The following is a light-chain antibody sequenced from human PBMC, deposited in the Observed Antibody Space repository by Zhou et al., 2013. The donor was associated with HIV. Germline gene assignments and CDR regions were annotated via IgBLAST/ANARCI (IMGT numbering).Light chain of an antibody. Sequence: DIQMTQSPSSLSASVGDRVTITCRASQSISSWLAWYQQKPEKPPKSLIYDASSLQSGVPSRFSGSGSGTNFTLTIKRLLPEDFATYYCQQYSTYPITFGQGTRLDIK. CDR2: DAS. CDR1: QSISSW. J-gene: IGKJ5*01. CDR3: QQYSTYPIT. V-gene: IGKV1D-16*01.